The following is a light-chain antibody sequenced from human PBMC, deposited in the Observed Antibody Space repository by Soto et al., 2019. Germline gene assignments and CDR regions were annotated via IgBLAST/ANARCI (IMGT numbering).Light chain of an antibody. CDR3: HQHHGT. J-gene: IGKJ2*02. V-gene: IGKV3-20*01. CDR1: QSVSSSF. Sequence: EIMLTQSPGTLSLSPGERATLSRRASQSVSSSFLAWYQQKPGQAPRLLIYGASSRATGIPDRFSGSVSGTDFTLTISRLEPEDFAVYYCHQHHGTFGQGTKLEIK. CDR2: GAS.